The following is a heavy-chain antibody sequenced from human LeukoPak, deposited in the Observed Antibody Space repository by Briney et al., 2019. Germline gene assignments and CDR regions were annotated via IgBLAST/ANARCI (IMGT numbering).Heavy chain of an antibody. J-gene: IGHJ6*02. CDR1: GFTFSSYS. CDR3: AREGAYYDSSGYYRDDYYYGMDV. V-gene: IGHV3-21*01. Sequence: PGGSLRLSCAASGFTFSSYSMNWVRQAPGKGLEWVSSISSSSSYIYYADSVKGRFTISRDNAKNSLYLQMNSLRAEDTAVYYCAREGAYYDSSGYYRDDYYYGMDVWGQGTTVTVSS. CDR2: ISSSSSYI. D-gene: IGHD3-22*01.